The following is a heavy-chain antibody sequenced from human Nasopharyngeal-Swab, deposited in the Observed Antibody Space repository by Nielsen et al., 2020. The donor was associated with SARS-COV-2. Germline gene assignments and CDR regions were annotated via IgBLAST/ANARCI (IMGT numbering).Heavy chain of an antibody. J-gene: IGHJ6*02. Sequence: RQAPGKGLEWIGSIYYSGSTYYNPSLKSRVTISVDTSKNQFSPKLSSVTAADTAVYYCASGRLRFLEWPAEGEFYYYYGMDVWGQGTTVTVSS. V-gene: IGHV4-39*01. CDR2: IYYSGST. CDR3: ASGRLRFLEWPAEGEFYYYYGMDV. D-gene: IGHD3-3*01.